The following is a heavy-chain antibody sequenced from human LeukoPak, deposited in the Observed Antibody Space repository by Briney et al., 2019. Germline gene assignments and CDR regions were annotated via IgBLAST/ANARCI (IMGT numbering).Heavy chain of an antibody. CDR2: IRYDGTTE. J-gene: IGHJ4*02. CDR3: AKGLTSSWYSWDY. V-gene: IGHV3-30*02. CDR1: GFTFSLHG. D-gene: IGHD2-15*01. Sequence: GGSLRLSCAASGFTFSLHGMHWVRQAPGKGLEWLAFIRYDGTTEYYADSVKGRFTISRDNSKNTLYLQMSGLRVEETAVYYCAKGLTSSWYSWDYWGQGTLVTVSS.